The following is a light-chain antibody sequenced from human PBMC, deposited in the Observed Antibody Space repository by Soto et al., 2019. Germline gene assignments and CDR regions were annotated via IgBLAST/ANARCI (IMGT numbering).Light chain of an antibody. CDR1: QSVSSN. CDR2: GAS. Sequence: EVVLTPSPATLSVSPGAGVTLSCRASQSVSSNLAWYQQKPGQAPRLLINGASTRATGIPARFSGSGSGTEFSLTISSLQSEDFAVYYCQQYSDWPPTFGQGTKVDIK. V-gene: IGKV3-15*01. CDR3: QQYSDWPPT. J-gene: IGKJ1*01.